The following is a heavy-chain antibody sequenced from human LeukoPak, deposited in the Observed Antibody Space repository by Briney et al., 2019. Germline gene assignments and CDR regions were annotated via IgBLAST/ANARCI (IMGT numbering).Heavy chain of an antibody. V-gene: IGHV3-7*04. D-gene: IGHD1-26*01. Sequence: HPGGSLRLSCAASGFTFSKVWMSWVRQAPGKGLEWVANIKEDGSEEYYVDSVKGRFTISRDNAKNSVYMQMNNLRAEDTAVYYCARDLSIVGATLAYWGQGALVTVSS. CDR2: IKEDGSEE. CDR1: GFTFSKVW. CDR3: ARDLSIVGATLAY. J-gene: IGHJ4*02.